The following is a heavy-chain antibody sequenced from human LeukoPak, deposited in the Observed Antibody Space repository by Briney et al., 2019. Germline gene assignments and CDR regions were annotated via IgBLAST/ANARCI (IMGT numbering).Heavy chain of an antibody. CDR3: ATAGPSLGGVIVHYFDY. Sequence: ASAKVSCKVSGYTLTELSMHWVRQAPGKGLEWMGGFDPEDGETIYAQKFQGRVTMTEDTSTDTAYMELSSLRSEDTAVYYCATAGPSLGGVIVHYFDYWGQGTLVTVSS. D-gene: IGHD3-16*02. CDR2: FDPEDGET. CDR1: GYTLTELS. J-gene: IGHJ4*02. V-gene: IGHV1-24*01.